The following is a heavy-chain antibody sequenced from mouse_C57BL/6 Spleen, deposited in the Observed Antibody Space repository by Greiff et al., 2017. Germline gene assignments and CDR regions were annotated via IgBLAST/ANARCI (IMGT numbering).Heavy chain of an antibody. CDR1: GYAFTNYL. V-gene: IGHV1-54*01. Sequence: QVQLQQSGAELVRPGTSVKVSCKASGYAFTNYLIEWVKQRPGQGLEWIGVINPGSGGTNYNEKFKGKATLTADKSSSTAYMQLSSLTSEDSAVYFCARSGDGYGSFDYWGQGTTLTVSS. J-gene: IGHJ2*01. CDR3: ARSGDGYGSFDY. CDR2: INPGSGGT. D-gene: IGHD2-2*01.